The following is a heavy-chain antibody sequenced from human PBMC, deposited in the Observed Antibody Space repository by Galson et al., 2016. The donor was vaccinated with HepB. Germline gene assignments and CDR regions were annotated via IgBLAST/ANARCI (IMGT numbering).Heavy chain of an antibody. V-gene: IGHV1-69*13. J-gene: IGHJ4*02. CDR1: GGTFSTYA. D-gene: IGHD1-7*01. Sequence: SVKVSCKASGGTFSTYALSWVRQAPGQGLEWMGGIIPIFATSNYAQKFQDRVTITADESTNTAYMELSSLRSEDTAVYYCVRDAPGDGTEYDYWGLGTLVTVSS. CDR2: IIPIFATS. CDR3: VRDAPGDGTEYDY.